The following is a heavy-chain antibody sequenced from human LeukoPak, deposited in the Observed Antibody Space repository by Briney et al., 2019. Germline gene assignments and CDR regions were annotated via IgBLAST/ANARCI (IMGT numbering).Heavy chain of an antibody. CDR1: GGSISSYY. CDR3: ARHKGYYDILTGDY. CDR2: IYYSGST. V-gene: IGHV4-59*01. D-gene: IGHD3-9*01. Sequence: SETLSLTCTVSGGSISSYYWSWIRQPPGKGLEWIGYIYYSGSTNYNPSLKSRVTISVDTSKNQFSLKLSSVTAADTAVYYCARHKGYYDILTGDYWGQGTLVTVSS. J-gene: IGHJ4*02.